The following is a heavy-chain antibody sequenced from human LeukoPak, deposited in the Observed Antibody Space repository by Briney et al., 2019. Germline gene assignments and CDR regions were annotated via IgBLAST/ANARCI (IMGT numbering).Heavy chain of an antibody. Sequence: SETLSLTCTVSGASISSSSYYWGWIRQPPGKGLAWIGSIYYSGSTYYTPSLKSRVTISVDTSKNQFSLKLSSVTAADTAVYYCARRRVTMVQGVIISDAFDIWGQGTMVTVSS. CDR2: IYYSGST. CDR1: GASISSSSYY. CDR3: ARRRVTMVQGVIISDAFDI. J-gene: IGHJ3*02. D-gene: IGHD3-10*01. V-gene: IGHV4-39*01.